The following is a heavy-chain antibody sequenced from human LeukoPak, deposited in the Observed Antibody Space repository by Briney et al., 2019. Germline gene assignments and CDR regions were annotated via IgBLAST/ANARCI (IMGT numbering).Heavy chain of an antibody. CDR3: ARGFSGPNWGKRYYDH. D-gene: IGHD7-27*01. J-gene: IGHJ4*02. CDR1: GGALSGYA. CDR2: IILIFGST. Sequence: SVKVSCKASGGALSGYAVTWVRLAPGQGLEWMGGIILIFGSTNYAPKFEGRLTITADESTNTVYMELSSLRSEDTAVYFCARGFSGPNWGKRYYDHWGQGTLVTVSP. V-gene: IGHV1-69*01.